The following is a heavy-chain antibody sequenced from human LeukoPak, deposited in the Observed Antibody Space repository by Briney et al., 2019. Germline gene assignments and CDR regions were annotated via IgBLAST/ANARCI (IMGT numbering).Heavy chain of an antibody. V-gene: IGHV4-4*02. Sequence: SETLSLTCAVSGGSISSSNWWSWVRQPPGKGLEWMGEIYHSGSTNYNPSLKSRVTISVDKSKNQFSLKLSSVTAADTAVYYCAISYYYGSGSYYSAPLNAFDIWGQGTMVTVSS. CDR1: GGSISSSNW. CDR2: IYHSGST. CDR3: AISYYYGSGSYYSAPLNAFDI. J-gene: IGHJ3*02. D-gene: IGHD3-10*01.